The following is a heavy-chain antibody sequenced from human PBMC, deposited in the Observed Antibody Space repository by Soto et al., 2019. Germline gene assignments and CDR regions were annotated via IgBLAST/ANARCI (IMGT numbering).Heavy chain of an antibody. D-gene: IGHD3-3*01. CDR2: ISSSSSTI. Sequence: EVQLVESGGGLVQPGGSLRLSCAASGFTFSSYSMNWVRQAPGKGLGWVSYISSSSSTIYYADSVKGRFTISRDNAKNSLYLQMNSLRAEDTAVYYCARGLRLGDFWSGYYISPFDYWGQGTLVTVSS. V-gene: IGHV3-48*01. J-gene: IGHJ4*02. CDR1: GFTFSSYS. CDR3: ARGLRLGDFWSGYYISPFDY.